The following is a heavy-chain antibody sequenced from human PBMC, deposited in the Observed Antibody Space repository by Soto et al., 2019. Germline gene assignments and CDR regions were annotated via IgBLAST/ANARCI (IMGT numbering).Heavy chain of an antibody. CDR1: GFSVRSNY. D-gene: IGHD3-9*01. J-gene: IGHJ4*02. Sequence: GGSLRLSCAASGFSVRSNYMSWVRQAPGKGLEWVSVIYSGGSTYNADSVKGRFTISRDNSKNTLYLQMNSLRAEDTAVYYCARDHYDILTGYFDHWGQGTLVTVSS. CDR2: IYSGGST. CDR3: ARDHYDILTGYFDH. V-gene: IGHV3-53*01.